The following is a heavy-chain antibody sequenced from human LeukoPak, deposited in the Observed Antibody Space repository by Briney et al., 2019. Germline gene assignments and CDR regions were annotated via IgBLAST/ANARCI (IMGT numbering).Heavy chain of an antibody. Sequence: PGGSLRLSCAASGFTFSSYAMHWVRQAPGKGLEWVAVISYDGSNKYYADSVKGRFTISRDNSKNTLYLQMNSLRAEDTAVYYCARAPTKNYYDSSGHYDYWGQGTLVTVSS. D-gene: IGHD3-22*01. CDR1: GFTFSSYA. CDR3: ARAPTKNYYDSSGHYDY. J-gene: IGHJ4*02. V-gene: IGHV3-30*04. CDR2: ISYDGSNK.